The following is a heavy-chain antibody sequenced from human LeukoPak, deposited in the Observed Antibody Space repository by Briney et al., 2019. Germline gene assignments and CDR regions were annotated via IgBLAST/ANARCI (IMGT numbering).Heavy chain of an antibody. CDR1: GFTFSSYW. D-gene: IGHD4-17*01. CDR3: AKWVTTPHYGMDV. J-gene: IGHJ6*02. V-gene: IGHV3-7*05. CDR2: IRKDGSEI. Sequence: GGSLRLSCAASGFTFSSYWMTWVRQPPGKGLEWVANIRKDGSEIYYADSVKGRFTISRDNAKNSLYLQMDSLRAEDTAVYYCAKWVTTPHYGMDVWGQGTTVTVSS.